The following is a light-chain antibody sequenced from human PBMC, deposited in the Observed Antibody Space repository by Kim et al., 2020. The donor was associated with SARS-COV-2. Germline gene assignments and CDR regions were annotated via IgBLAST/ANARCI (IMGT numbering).Light chain of an antibody. J-gene: IGKJ3*01. V-gene: IGKV3-15*01. CDR1: RGVTAD. Sequence: SPGKRPTLPCRAGRGVTADLASYQRKPVQAPRLLIYVASTRATGIPARVSGTVSGTEFTLTISGLQSEDFAVYNCQRYNIWPLFTFGPRTKMGIK. CDR3: QRYNIWPLFT. CDR2: VAS.